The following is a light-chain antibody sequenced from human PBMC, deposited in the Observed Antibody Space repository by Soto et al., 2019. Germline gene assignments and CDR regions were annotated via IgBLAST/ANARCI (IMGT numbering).Light chain of an antibody. CDR3: GSYTSSSTYV. CDR2: EVT. V-gene: IGLV2-14*01. CDR1: SSDVGGYNF. Sequence: QSVLTQPASVSGSLGQSITISCTGTSSDVGGYNFVSWYQQHPGRAPKLIIFEVTNRPSGVSNRFSGSKSGSTASLTISGLQAKDEADYYCGSYTSSSTYVFGPGTKLTVL. J-gene: IGLJ1*01.